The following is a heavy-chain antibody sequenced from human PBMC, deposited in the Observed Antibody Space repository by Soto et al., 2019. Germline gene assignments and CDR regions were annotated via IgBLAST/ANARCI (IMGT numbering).Heavy chain of an antibody. Sequence: QVQLVQSGAEVKEPGASVKVSCKAFDYTFLSYGITWVRQAPGQGLEWVGWVSAYNRDTNYAQKFHGRLTMSTDTSTSTAYMELRSPRSDDTAVYYCARSSYEGSRFDYWGQGTLVTVSS. CDR2: VSAYNRDT. V-gene: IGHV1-18*01. D-gene: IGHD3-3*01. CDR1: DYTFLSYG. CDR3: ARSSYEGSRFDY. J-gene: IGHJ4*02.